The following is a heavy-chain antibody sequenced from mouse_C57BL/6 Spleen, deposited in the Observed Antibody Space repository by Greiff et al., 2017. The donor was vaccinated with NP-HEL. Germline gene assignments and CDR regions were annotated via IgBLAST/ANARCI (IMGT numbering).Heavy chain of an antibody. Sequence: VKLVESGPGLVAPSQSLSITCTVSGFSLTSYGVHWVRQPPGKGLEWLVVIWSDGSTTYNSALKSRLSISKDNSKSQVFLKMNSLQTDDTAMYYCARHPYGNYYAMDYWGQGTSVTVSS. D-gene: IGHD2-1*01. CDR2: IWSDGST. J-gene: IGHJ4*01. CDR3: ARHPYGNYYAMDY. V-gene: IGHV2-6-1*01. CDR1: GFSLTSYG.